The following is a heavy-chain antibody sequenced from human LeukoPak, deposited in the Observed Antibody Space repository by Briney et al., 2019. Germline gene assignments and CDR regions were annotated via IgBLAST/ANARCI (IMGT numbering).Heavy chain of an antibody. CDR2: ISSRSSYI. CDR3: VRDRSGSYPYYFDF. D-gene: IGHD1-26*01. CDR1: GFTFSDYS. V-gene: IGHV3-21*01. J-gene: IGHJ4*02. Sequence: SGGSLRLSCAASGFTFSDYSMNWVRQPPGKGLEWVSSISSRSSYISYADSVKGRFTISRDNAKNSLYLEMNSLRAEDTAVYYCVRDRSGSYPYYFDFWGQGTVLTASS.